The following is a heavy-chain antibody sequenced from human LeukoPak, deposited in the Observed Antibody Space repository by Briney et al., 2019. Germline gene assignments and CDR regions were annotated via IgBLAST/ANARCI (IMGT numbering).Heavy chain of an antibody. CDR3: AKGFNVVVTAMDY. D-gene: IGHD2-21*02. Sequence: GASLRLSCAASGFTFSSYAMSWVRQAPGKGLDCVSAISGSGGSTYYADSVKGRFTISRDNSKNTLYLQMNSLRAEDTAVYYCAKGFNVVVTAMDYWGQGTLVTVSS. CDR1: GFTFSSYA. V-gene: IGHV3-23*01. CDR2: ISGSGGST. J-gene: IGHJ4*02.